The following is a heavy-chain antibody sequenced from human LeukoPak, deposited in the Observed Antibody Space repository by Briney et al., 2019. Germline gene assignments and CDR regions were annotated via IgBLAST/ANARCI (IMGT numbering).Heavy chain of an antibody. CDR1: GYTLTGYC. V-gene: IGHV1-2*02. Sequence: GASVKVSCKASGYTLTGYCMHWVRPAPGQGLEWLGWINTKSGATNYAQNFQGRVTMTRDTSMSTTYMELKRLRSDDTAVYYCARDLGISGWYAPPLGYFDYWGQGTLLTVSS. CDR2: INTKSGAT. CDR3: ARDLGISGWYAPPLGYFDY. J-gene: IGHJ4*02. D-gene: IGHD6-19*01.